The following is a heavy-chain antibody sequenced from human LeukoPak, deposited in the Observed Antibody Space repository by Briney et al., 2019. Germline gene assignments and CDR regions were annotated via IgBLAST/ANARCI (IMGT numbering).Heavy chain of an antibody. Sequence: SETLSLTCAVYGGSFSGYYWSWIRQPPGKGLEWIGEINHSGSTNYNPSLKSRVTISVDTSKNQFSLKLSSVTAADTAVYYCAREWKQWLVGGGLDYWGQGTLVTVSS. CDR2: INHSGST. J-gene: IGHJ4*02. CDR1: GGSFSGYY. CDR3: AREWKQWLVGGGLDY. V-gene: IGHV4-34*01. D-gene: IGHD6-19*01.